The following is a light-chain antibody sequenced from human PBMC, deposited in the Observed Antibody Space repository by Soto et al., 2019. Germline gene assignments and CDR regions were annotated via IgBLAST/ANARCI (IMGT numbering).Light chain of an antibody. CDR1: QSFTSY. CDR3: QVRTNWSIA. Sequence: EFVLTQSPATLSFSPGERATLSCRASQSFTSYLAWYQQKPGQAPRLLIYDASNRATGIPARFSGTGSGTDFTLTINNLEPEDFAVYYCQVRTNWSIAFGRGTRLETK. CDR2: DAS. J-gene: IGKJ5*01. V-gene: IGKV3-11*01.